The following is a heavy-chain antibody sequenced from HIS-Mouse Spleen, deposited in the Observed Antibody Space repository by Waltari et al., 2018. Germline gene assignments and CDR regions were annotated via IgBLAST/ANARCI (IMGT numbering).Heavy chain of an antibody. CDR3: ARDGSYYYDSSGYYFDY. J-gene: IGHJ4*02. CDR1: GFTFSSYW. CDR2: IKQDGSEK. D-gene: IGHD3-22*01. V-gene: IGHV3-7*01. Sequence: EVQLVESGGGLVQPGGSLRLSCAASGFTFSSYWMSWVRQAPGKGLEWVANIKQDGSEKYYVDSVKGRFTSSRDNAKNSLYLQMNSLRAEDTAVYYCARDGSYYYDSSGYYFDYWGQGTLVTVSS.